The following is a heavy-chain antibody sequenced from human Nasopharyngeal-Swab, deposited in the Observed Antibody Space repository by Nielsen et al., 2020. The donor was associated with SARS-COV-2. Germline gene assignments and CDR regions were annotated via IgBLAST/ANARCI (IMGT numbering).Heavy chain of an antibody. J-gene: IGHJ4*02. CDR2: ISGSGGST. V-gene: IGHV3-23*01. Sequence: GESLKISCAASGFTFSSYAMSWVRQAPGKGLEWVSAISGSGGSTYYADSAKGRFTISRDNSKNTLYLQMNSLRAEDTAVYYCATPGYSSGWFIGHLGYWGQGTLVTVSS. CDR1: GFTFSSYA. D-gene: IGHD6-19*01. CDR3: ATPGYSSGWFIGHLGY.